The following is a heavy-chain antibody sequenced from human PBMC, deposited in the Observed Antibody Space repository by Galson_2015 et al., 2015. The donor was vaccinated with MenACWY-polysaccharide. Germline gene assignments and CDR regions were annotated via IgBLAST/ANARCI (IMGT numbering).Heavy chain of an antibody. V-gene: IGHV3-48*01. CDR3: ASSSAKSV. CDR2: ISSSGGTI. CDR1: GFTFSSYA. Sequence: SLRLSCAASGFTFSSYAMNWVRQAPGKGLEWVSSISSSGGTIYYADSVKGRFTISRDDAKNSLYLQMNSLRAEDTAVYYCASSSAKSVWGQGTRVIVSS. J-gene: IGHJ4*02. D-gene: IGHD4/OR15-4a*01.